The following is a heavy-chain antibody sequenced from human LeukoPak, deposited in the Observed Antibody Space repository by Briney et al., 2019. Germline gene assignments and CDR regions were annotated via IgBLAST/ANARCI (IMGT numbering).Heavy chain of an antibody. CDR3: ARGSSFQVGRYYYYYMDV. D-gene: IGHD6-13*01. V-gene: IGHV4-59*01. Sequence: SETLSLTCTVSGGSISSYYWSWIRQPPGKGLEWVGYIYYSGSTNYNPSLKSRVTISVDTSKNQFSLKLSSVTAADTAVYYCARGSSFQVGRYYYYYMDVWGKGTTVTVSS. CDR2: IYYSGST. CDR1: GGSISSYY. J-gene: IGHJ6*03.